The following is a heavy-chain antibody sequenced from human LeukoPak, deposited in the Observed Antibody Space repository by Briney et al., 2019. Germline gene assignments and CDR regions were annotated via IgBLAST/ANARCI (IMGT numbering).Heavy chain of an antibody. CDR1: GYTFTGYY. V-gene: IGHV1-2*02. J-gene: IGHJ3*02. D-gene: IGHD6-19*01. CDR3: ARVPLSAPDAFDI. CDR2: INPNSGGT. Sequence: ASVKVSCKASGYTFTGYYMHWVRQAPGQGLEWMGWINPNSGGTNYAQKFQGRVTMTRDTSISTAYMELSRLRSDDTAVYYCARVPLSAPDAFDIWGQGTMVTVSS.